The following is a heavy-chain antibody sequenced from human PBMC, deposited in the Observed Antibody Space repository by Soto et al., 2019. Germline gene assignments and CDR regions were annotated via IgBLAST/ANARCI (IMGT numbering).Heavy chain of an antibody. CDR3: DTATYYCAHSFPGEGSYFDY. D-gene: IGHD5-18*01. Sequence: GASVKVSCKASGGTFSSYTISWVRQAPGQGLEWMGRIIPILGIANYAQKFQGRVTITADKSTITKDTSKNQVVLTMTNMDPVDTATYYCAHSFPGEGSYFDYWGQGTLVTVSS. CDR1: GGTFSSYT. V-gene: IGHV1-69*02. CDR2: IIPILGIA. J-gene: IGHJ4*02.